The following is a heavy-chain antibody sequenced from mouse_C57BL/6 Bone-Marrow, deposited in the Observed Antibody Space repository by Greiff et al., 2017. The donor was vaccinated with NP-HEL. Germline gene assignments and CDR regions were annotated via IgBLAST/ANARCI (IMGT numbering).Heavy chain of an antibody. D-gene: IGHD2-3*01. Sequence: VQLKQSGTVLARPGASVKMSCKTSGYTFTSYWMHWVKQRPGQGLEWIGAIYPGNSDTSYNQKFKGKAKLTAVTSASTAYMELSSLTNEDSAVYYCTRVRIYDGYVFDYWGQGTTLTVSS. J-gene: IGHJ2*01. CDR2: IYPGNSDT. CDR1: GYTFTSYW. V-gene: IGHV1-5*01. CDR3: TRVRIYDGYVFDY.